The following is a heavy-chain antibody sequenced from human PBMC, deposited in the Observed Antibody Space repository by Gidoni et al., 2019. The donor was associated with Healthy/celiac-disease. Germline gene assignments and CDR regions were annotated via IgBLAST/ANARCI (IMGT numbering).Heavy chain of an antibody. CDR3: ARVPFNWYYFDY. V-gene: IGHV4-39*01. CDR1: GGSISSSSYY. D-gene: IGHD3-9*01. Sequence: QLQLQESGPGLVKPSETLSLTCTVSGGSISSSSYYWGWIRQPPGKGLEWIGSIYYSGSTYYNPSLKSRVTISVDPSKNQFSLKLSSVTAADTAVYYCARVPFNWYYFDYWGQGTLVTVSS. J-gene: IGHJ4*02. CDR2: IYYSGST.